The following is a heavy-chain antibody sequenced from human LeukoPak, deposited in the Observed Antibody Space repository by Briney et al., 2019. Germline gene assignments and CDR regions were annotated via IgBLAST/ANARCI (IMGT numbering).Heavy chain of an antibody. CDR1: GFAFSKYA. CDR2: VSHDGGTK. D-gene: IGHD6-13*01. Sequence: GGSLRLSCAASGFAFSKYAMHWVRQAPGKGLEWLAVVSHDGGTKFYADSVKGRFTISRDNSKNTLDLEMYSLTTEDTAVYYCAKEPTSYSSGWYFQHWGQGTLVTVSS. J-gene: IGHJ1*01. CDR3: AKEPTSYSSGWYFQH. V-gene: IGHV3-30*04.